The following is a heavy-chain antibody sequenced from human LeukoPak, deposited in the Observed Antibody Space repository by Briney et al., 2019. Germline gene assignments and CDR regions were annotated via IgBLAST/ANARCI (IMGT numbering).Heavy chain of an antibody. CDR3: ARTRTTMVRGSPDSNWFDP. D-gene: IGHD3-10*01. CDR1: GGSISSGGYY. V-gene: IGHV4-31*03. J-gene: IGHJ5*02. Sequence: SQTLSLTCTVSGGSISSGGYYWSWLRQHPGKGLEWIGYIYYSGSTYYNPSLKSRVNISVDTSKNRFSLKLSSVTAADTAVYYCARTRTTMVRGSPDSNWFDPWGQGTLVTVSS. CDR2: IYYSGST.